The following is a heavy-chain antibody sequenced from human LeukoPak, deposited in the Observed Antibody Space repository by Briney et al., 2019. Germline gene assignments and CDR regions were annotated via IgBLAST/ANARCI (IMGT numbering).Heavy chain of an antibody. V-gene: IGHV3-23*01. J-gene: IGHJ4*02. CDR1: GLTFSSYA. Sequence: GGSLRLSCAASGLTFSSYAMSWVRQAPGKGLEWVSAISGSGGSTYYADSVKGRFTISRDNSKNTLYLQMNSLRAEDTAVYYCAKATYYDFWSGYYFDYWGQGTLVTVSS. CDR2: ISGSGGST. CDR3: AKATYYDFWSGYYFDY. D-gene: IGHD3-3*01.